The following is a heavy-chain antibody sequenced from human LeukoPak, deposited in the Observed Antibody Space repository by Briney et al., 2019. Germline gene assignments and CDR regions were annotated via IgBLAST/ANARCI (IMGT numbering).Heavy chain of an antibody. V-gene: IGHV1-2*02. CDR1: GYTFTDYY. D-gene: IGHD3-22*01. J-gene: IGHJ3*02. CDR2: INPNSGGT. Sequence: PVASVKVSCKASGYTFTDYYIHWVRQAPGQGLEWMGWINPNSGGTNYAQKFRGRVTMTRDASISTAYMELSRLRSDDTAIYFCASGVMDFDRGSYYDDAFDIWGQGTMVTVSS. CDR3: ASGVMDFDRGSYYDDAFDI.